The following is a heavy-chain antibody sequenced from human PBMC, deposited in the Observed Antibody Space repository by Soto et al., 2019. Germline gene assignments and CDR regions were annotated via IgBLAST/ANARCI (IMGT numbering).Heavy chain of an antibody. Sequence: PSETLSLTCAVYGGSFSGYYWSWIRQPPGKGLEWIGEINRSGSTNYNPSLKSRVTISVDTSKNQFSLKLNSVTAADTAVYYCARGGVWIQLWSWDYWGQGTLVTVSS. CDR2: INRSGST. V-gene: IGHV4-34*01. CDR1: GGSFSGYY. J-gene: IGHJ4*02. CDR3: ARGGVWIQLWSWDY. D-gene: IGHD5-18*01.